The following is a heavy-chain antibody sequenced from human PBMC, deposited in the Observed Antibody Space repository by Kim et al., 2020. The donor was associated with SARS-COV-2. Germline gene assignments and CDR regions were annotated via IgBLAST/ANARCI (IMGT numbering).Heavy chain of an antibody. Sequence: SETLSLTCTVSGGSISSSSYYWGWIRQPPGKGLEWIGSIYYSGSTYYNPSLQSRITISVDTSKNQFSLKLSSVTAADTAVYYCARSGGRPFIGAFDIWGQGTMVTVSS. CDR3: ARSGGRPFIGAFDI. CDR2: IYYSGST. V-gene: IGHV4-39*01. CDR1: GGSISSSSYY. J-gene: IGHJ3*02. D-gene: IGHD1-26*01.